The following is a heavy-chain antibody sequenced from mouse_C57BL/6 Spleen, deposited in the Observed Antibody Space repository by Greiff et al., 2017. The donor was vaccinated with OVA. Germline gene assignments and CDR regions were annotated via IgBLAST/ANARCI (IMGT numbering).Heavy chain of an antibody. D-gene: IGHD2-5*01. Sequence: EVQLVESGGGLVQPKGSLKLSCAASGFSFNTYAMNWVRQAPGKGLEWVARIRSKSNNYATYYADSVKDRFTISRDDSESMLYLQMNNLKTEDTAMYYCVRQGVYYSNSLAYWGQGTLVTVSA. CDR3: VRQGVYYSNSLAY. CDR2: IRSKSNNYAT. J-gene: IGHJ3*01. CDR1: GFSFNTYA. V-gene: IGHV10-1*01.